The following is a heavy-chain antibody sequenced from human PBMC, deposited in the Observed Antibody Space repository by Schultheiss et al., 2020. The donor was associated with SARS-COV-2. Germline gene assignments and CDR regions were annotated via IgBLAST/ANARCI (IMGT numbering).Heavy chain of an antibody. V-gene: IGHV4-38-2*01. CDR2: INHSGSA. Sequence: SETLSLTCAVSGYSISSGYYWGWIRQPPGKGLQWIGEINHSGSANYNPSLKSRVTISVDTSKNQFFLKLGSVTASDTAVYYCARGPPYYYDAGDGMDVWGQGTTITVSS. CDR3: ARGPPYYYDAGDGMDV. J-gene: IGHJ6*02. CDR1: GYSISSGYY. D-gene: IGHD3-22*01.